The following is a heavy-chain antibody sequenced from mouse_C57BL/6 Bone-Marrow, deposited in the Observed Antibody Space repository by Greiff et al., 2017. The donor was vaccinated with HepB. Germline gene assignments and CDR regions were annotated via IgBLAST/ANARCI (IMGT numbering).Heavy chain of an antibody. CDR2: IYPGDGDT. V-gene: IGHV1-82*01. J-gene: IGHJ3*01. Sequence: QVQLQQSGPELVKPGASVKISCKASGYAFSSSWMNWVKQRPGKGLEWIGRIYPGDGDTNYNGKFKGKATLTADKSSSTAYMQLSSLTSEDSAVYFCAEDYYCSSPWFAYWGQGTLVTVSA. CDR1: GYAFSSSW. CDR3: AEDYYCSSPWFAY. D-gene: IGHD1-1*01.